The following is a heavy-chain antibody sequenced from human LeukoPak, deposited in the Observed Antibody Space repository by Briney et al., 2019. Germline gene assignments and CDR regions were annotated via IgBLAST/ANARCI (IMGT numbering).Heavy chain of an antibody. CDR3: ASDLTGTYAFDI. CDR2: IYYSGST. V-gene: IGHV4-39*01. D-gene: IGHD1-7*01. Sequence: SETLSLTCSVSGGSISSSSYYWGWIRQPPGKGLEWIGSIYYSGSTYYNPSLKNRVTISVDTSENQFSLKLSSVTAADTAMYYCASDLTGTYAFDIWGQGTMVTVSS. CDR1: GGSISSSSYY. J-gene: IGHJ3*02.